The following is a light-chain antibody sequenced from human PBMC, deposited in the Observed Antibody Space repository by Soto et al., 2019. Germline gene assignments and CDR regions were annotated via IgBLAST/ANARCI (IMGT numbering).Light chain of an antibody. CDR1: QGIRND. V-gene: IGKV1-6*01. Sequence: AIEMTKSPSSLSASVGDRVTITCRASQGIRNDLGWYQQKPGKAPKLLIYAASSLQSGVPSRFSDSGSGTDFTLTISSLQPEDFATYYCPQDYNYPRTFVQGTKVDSK. CDR3: PQDYNYPRT. CDR2: AAS. J-gene: IGKJ1*01.